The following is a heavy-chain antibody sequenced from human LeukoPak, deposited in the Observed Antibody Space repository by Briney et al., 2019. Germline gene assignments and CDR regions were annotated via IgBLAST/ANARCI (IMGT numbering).Heavy chain of an antibody. CDR3: ARSGYYDSSAYHPGWFGP. CDR2: IVVGSGNT. D-gene: IGHD3-22*01. J-gene: IGHJ5*02. V-gene: IGHV1-58*02. Sequence: GASVKVSCKASGFTFTSSAMQWVRQARGQRLEWIGWIVVGSGNTNYAQKFQERVTITRDMSTSTAYMELSSLRSEDTAVYYCARSGYYDSSAYHPGWFGPWGQGTLVTVSS. CDR1: GFTFTSSA.